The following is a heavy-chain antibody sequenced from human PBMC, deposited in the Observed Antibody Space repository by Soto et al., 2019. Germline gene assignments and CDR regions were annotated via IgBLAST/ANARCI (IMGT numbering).Heavy chain of an antibody. Sequence: SVKVSCKASGFTFTSSAVQWVRQARGQRLEWIGWIVVGSGNTNYAQKFQERVTITRDMSTSTAYMELSSLRSEDTAVYYCAAERIAAAGDYFDYWGQGTLVTV. CDR3: AAERIAAAGDYFDY. D-gene: IGHD6-13*01. CDR1: GFTFTSSA. J-gene: IGHJ4*02. V-gene: IGHV1-58*01. CDR2: IVVGSGNT.